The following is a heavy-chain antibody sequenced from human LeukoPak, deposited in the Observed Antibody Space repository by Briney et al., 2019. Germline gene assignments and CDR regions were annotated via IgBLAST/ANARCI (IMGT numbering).Heavy chain of an antibody. Sequence: PGGSLRLSCAASGFTFSSYEMNWVRQAPGKGLEWVSYISSSGSTIYYADSVKGRFTISRDNAKNSLYLQMNSLRAEDTAVYYCASGEVEITDYWGQGTLVTVSS. V-gene: IGHV3-48*03. CDR1: GFTFSSYE. D-gene: IGHD5-24*01. CDR2: ISSSGSTI. J-gene: IGHJ4*02. CDR3: ASGEVEITDY.